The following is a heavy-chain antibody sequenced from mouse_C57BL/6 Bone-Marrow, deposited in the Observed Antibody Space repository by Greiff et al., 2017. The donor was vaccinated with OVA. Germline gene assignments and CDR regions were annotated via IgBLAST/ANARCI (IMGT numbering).Heavy chain of an antibody. CDR3: ARQRELGGWYFDV. D-gene: IGHD4-1*01. Sequence: EVKVVESGGDLVKPGGSLKLSCAASGFTFSSYGMSWVRQTPDKRLEWVATISSGGSYTSYPDRVKGRFTISRDNAKNTLYLQRSRLKSEDTAMDYCARQRELGGWYFDVWGTGTTVTVSS. CDR1: GFTFSSYG. J-gene: IGHJ1*03. V-gene: IGHV5-6*01. CDR2: ISSGGSYT.